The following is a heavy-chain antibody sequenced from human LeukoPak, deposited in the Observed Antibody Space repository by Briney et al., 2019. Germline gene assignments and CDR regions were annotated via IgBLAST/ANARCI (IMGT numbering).Heavy chain of an antibody. Sequence: SETLSLTCTGSGGSIINGDYYWSSIRQPPVNGLEWIGYIYYSGSTNYNPSLKSRVTISVDTSKNQFSLKLSSVTAADTAVYYCARFKRNLRFLEWPERSLIAWFDPWGQGTLVTVSS. CDR3: ARFKRNLRFLEWPERSLIAWFDP. J-gene: IGHJ5*02. D-gene: IGHD3-3*01. CDR1: GGSIINGDYY. CDR2: IYYSGST. V-gene: IGHV4-30-4*01.